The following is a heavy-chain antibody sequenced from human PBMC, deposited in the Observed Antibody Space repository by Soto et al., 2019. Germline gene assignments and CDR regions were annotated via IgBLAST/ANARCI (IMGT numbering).Heavy chain of an antibody. CDR1: GGSISSYY. Sequence: PSETMSLTCTASGGSISSYYWSWIRQRPGKGLGWLGYIYYSVSTNYNPSLKSRVTISVDTSKNQFSLKLSSVTAADTAVYYCARDQDIVVVVGSRYYYYGMDVWGQGTTVTVSS. V-gene: IGHV4-59*01. D-gene: IGHD2-15*01. J-gene: IGHJ6*02. CDR3: ARDQDIVVVVGSRYYYYGMDV. CDR2: IYYSVST.